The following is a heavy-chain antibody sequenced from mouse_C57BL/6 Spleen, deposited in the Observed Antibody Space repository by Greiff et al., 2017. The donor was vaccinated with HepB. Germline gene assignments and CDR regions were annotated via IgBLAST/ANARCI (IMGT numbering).Heavy chain of an antibody. CDR1: GYTFTDYY. CDR3: AREGDYDFYAMDY. D-gene: IGHD2-4*01. V-gene: IGHV1-77*01. J-gene: IGHJ4*01. CDR2: IGPGSGST. Sequence: QVQLKQSGAELVKPGASVKISCKASGYTFTDYYINWVKQRPGQGLEWIGKIGPGSGSTYYNEKFKGKATLTANKSSSPAYMQLSSLTSEDSAVYFCAREGDYDFYAMDYWVKEPQSPSPQ.